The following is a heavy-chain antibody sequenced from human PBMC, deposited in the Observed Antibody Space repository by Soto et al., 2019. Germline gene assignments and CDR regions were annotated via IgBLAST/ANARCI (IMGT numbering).Heavy chain of an antibody. V-gene: IGHV4-34*01. CDR1: GGSFSGYY. CDR2: INHSGST. D-gene: IGHD2-15*01. J-gene: IGHJ6*02. Sequence: SETLSLTCAVYGGSFSGYYWSWIRQPPGKGLEWIGEINHSGSTNYNPSLKSRVTISVDTSKSQFSLKLSSVTAADTAVYYRARVAGYCSGGSCYSVFSYYYGMDVWGQGTTVTVSS. CDR3: ARVAGYCSGGSCYSVFSYYYGMDV.